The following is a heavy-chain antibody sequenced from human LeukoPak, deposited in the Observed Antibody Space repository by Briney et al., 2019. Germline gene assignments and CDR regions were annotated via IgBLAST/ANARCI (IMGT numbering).Heavy chain of an antibody. V-gene: IGHV1-3*01. CDR1: GYTFTSYA. D-gene: IGHD5-18*01. CDR2: INAGNGNT. J-gene: IGHJ4*02. CDR3: ARDWGGRGYSYGQTSFFDY. Sequence: ASVKVSCKASGYTFTSYAMHWVRQAPGQRLEWMGWINAGNGNTKYSQKFQGRVTITRDTSASTAYMELSSLRSEDTAVYYCARDWGGRGYSYGQTSFFDYWGQGTLVTVSS.